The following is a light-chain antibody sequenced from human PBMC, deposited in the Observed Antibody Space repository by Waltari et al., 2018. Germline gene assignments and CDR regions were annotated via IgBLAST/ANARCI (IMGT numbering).Light chain of an antibody. CDR2: ETT. CDR3: CAYAGSSIYV. Sequence: QSALTQPAAVSGSPGQPITISCAGSNSDVGNYNLVSWYQQHPGEAHKLLIFETTTRPSGVSDRFSGSRSGNTASLTIYGLQAEDEAEYSCCAYAGSSIYVFGSGTRVTVL. CDR1: NSDVGNYNL. V-gene: IGLV2-23*01. J-gene: IGLJ1*01.